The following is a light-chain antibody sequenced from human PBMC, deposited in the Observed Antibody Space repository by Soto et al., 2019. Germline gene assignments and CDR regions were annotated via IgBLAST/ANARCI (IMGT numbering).Light chain of an antibody. J-gene: IGKJ1*01. CDR3: QQYNSYSWT. CDR1: QSISSW. V-gene: IGKV1-5*03. Sequence: DIQMTQSPATLSASVGDRVTITCRASQSISSWLAWCQQKPGKAPKLLIYKASSLESGVPSRFSGSGSGTEFTLTISSLQPDDFATYYCQQYNSYSWTFGQGTKVAIK. CDR2: KAS.